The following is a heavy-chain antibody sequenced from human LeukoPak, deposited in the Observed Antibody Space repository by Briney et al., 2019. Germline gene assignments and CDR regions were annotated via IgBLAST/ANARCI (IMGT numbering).Heavy chain of an antibody. CDR2: IKKKSDGGTT. D-gene: IGHD2-15*01. J-gene: IGHJ4*02. V-gene: IGHV3-15*01. CDR1: GFTVSSNY. CDR3: AKDLRMGY. Sequence: GGSLRLSCAASGFTVSSNYMSWVRQAPGKGLEWVGHIKKKSDGGTTDYAAPVKGRFTISRDDSKDTLYLQMNSLRDEDTALYYCAKDLRMGYWGQGTLVTVSS.